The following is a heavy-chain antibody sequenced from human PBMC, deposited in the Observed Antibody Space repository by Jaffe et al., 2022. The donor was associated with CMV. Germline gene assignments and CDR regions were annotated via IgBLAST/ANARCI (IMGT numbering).Heavy chain of an antibody. CDR1: GGSFSGYY. V-gene: IGHV4-34*01. CDR3: ARGLEDYYDSSGYYPPFGY. D-gene: IGHD3-22*01. J-gene: IGHJ4*02. Sequence: QVQLQQWGAGLLKPSETLSLTCAVYGGSFSGYYWSWIRQPPGKGLEWIGEINHSGSTNYNPSLKSRVTISVDTSKNQFSLKLSSVTAADTAVYYCARGLEDYYDSSGYYPPFGYWGQGTLVTVSS. CDR2: INHSGST.